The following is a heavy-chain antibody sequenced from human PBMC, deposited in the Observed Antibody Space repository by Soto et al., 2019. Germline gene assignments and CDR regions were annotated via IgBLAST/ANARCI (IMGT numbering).Heavy chain of an antibody. Sequence: QVQLVESGGGLVKPGGSLRLSCAASGFTFSDYYMSWIRQAPGKGLEWVSYISSSSSYTNYADSVKGRFTISRDNAKNSLYLQMNSLRADDTAVYYCARVVAATGGYFDYWGQGTLVTVSS. D-gene: IGHD2-15*01. CDR3: ARVVAATGGYFDY. J-gene: IGHJ4*02. V-gene: IGHV3-11*06. CDR1: GFTFSDYY. CDR2: ISSSSSYT.